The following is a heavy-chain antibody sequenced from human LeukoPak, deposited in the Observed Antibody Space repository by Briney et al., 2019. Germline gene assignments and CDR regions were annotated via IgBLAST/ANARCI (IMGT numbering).Heavy chain of an antibody. V-gene: IGHV5-51*01. CDR2: IYPGDSDT. J-gene: IGHJ5*02. Sequence: GESLQISCQGSGSRFTSYWIGWVRQLPGKGLEWMGIIYPGDSDTRYSPSFQGQVTISADKSISTAYLQWSSLKASDTAMYYCAIFDFLFGEIDNWFDPWGQGTQVTVSS. CDR3: AIFDFLFGEIDNWFDP. CDR1: GSRFTSYW. D-gene: IGHD3-16*01.